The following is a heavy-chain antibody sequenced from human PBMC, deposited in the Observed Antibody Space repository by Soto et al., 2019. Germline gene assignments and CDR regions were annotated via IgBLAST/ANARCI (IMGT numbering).Heavy chain of an antibody. J-gene: IGHJ4*02. CDR1: GGTFSSYA. D-gene: IGHD3-22*01. CDR2: IIPIFGTA. V-gene: IGHV1-69*13. Sequence: SVQVSVKGSGGTFSSYAISWVRQAPGQGLEWMGGIIPIFGTANYAQNFQGRVTITADESMSTAYMELSSLRSEDTAVYYCARGIVRYYDSSGLDFDYWGQGTLVTVSS. CDR3: ARGIVRYYDSSGLDFDY.